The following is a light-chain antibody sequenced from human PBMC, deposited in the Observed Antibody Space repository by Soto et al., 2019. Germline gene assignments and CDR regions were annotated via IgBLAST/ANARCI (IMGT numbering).Light chain of an antibody. CDR2: KAS. CDR3: QHYNSYSEA. Sequence: DIQMTQSPSTLSASVGDRVTITCRASQSISSWLARYQQKPGKAPRPLIYKASTLKSGVPSRFSGSGSGTEFTLTISSLQPDDFATYYCQHYNSYSEAFGQGTKVDIK. J-gene: IGKJ1*01. CDR1: QSISSW. V-gene: IGKV1-5*03.